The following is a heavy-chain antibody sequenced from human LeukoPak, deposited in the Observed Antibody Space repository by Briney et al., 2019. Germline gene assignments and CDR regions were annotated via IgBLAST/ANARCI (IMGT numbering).Heavy chain of an antibody. V-gene: IGHV3-23*01. J-gene: IGHJ4*02. Sequence: GGSLRLSCVASGFTFSNYVMTWVRQAPGKGPEWVSSILGTGDYTYYADSVKGRFTISRDNSKNTLYLQMNSLRAGDTAIYYCARGSKGTYDYWGQGTLVTVSS. CDR2: ILGTGDYT. CDR3: ARGSKGTYDY. CDR1: GFTFSNYV.